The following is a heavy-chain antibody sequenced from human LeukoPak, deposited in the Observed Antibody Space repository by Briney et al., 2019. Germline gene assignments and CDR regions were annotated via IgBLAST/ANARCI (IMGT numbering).Heavy chain of an antibody. CDR3: AREADIVSFDL. CDR1: GYTFTVNH. D-gene: IGHD3-16*02. J-gene: IGHJ2*01. V-gene: IGHV1-2*02. CDR2: NDPNSGGT. Sequence: ASVKVSCKASGYTFTVNHVHWVRQAPGQGLEWMGWNDPNSGGTKYAQKFQVRVAMTSDTSISTAYMELSGLRSDDTAVYFCAREADIVSFDLWGRGTRVTVSS.